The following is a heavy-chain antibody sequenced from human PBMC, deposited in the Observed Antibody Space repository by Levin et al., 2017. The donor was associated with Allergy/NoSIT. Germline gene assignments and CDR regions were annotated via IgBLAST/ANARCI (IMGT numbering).Heavy chain of an antibody. Sequence: ESLKISCTVSGGSISSYYWSWIRQPPGKGLEWIGYIYYSGSTNYNPSLKSRVTISVDTSKNQFSLKLSSVTAADTAVYYCARATRDGSYYYYYGMDVWGQGTTVTVSS. D-gene: IGHD1-14*01. CDR2: IYYSGST. J-gene: IGHJ6*02. CDR1: GGSISSYY. V-gene: IGHV4-59*01. CDR3: ARATRDGSYYYYYGMDV.